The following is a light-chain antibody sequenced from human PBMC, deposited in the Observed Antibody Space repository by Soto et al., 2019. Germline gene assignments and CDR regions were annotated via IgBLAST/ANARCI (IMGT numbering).Light chain of an antibody. CDR3: SSYTTISSLGVV. V-gene: IGLV2-14*03. CDR2: DVS. J-gene: IGLJ2*01. CDR1: SSDVGGYDY. Sequence: QSALTQPASVSGSPGQSITISCTGTSSDVGGYDYVSWYQQHPGKAPKLMIYDVSNRPSGVSYRFSGSKSGNTASLTISGLQAEDEADYYCSSYTTISSLGVVFGGGTKLTVL.